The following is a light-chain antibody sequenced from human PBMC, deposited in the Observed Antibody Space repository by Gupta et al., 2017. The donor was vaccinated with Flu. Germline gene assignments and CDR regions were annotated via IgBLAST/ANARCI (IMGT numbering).Light chain of an antibody. J-gene: IGKJ1*01. CDR3: QQYNKWPPWT. Sequence: EIVMTQSPATLSVSPGERATLSCRASQSVSNNLAWYQHKPGQAPRLLMYAASTRAIGIPARFSGSGSGTEFTLTISSLQSEDFVVYYCQQYNKWPPWTFGQGTKVEIK. V-gene: IGKV3-15*01. CDR1: QSVSNN. CDR2: AAS.